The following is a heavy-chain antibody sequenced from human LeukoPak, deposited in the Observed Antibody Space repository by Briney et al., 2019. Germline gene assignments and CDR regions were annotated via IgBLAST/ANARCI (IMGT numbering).Heavy chain of an antibody. D-gene: IGHD2-8*02. CDR1: GFTFSSYA. CDR3: VKGTPLQVNNYWFNYMDV. CDR2: IRGSGGTT. Sequence: PGGSLRLSCAASGFTFSSYAMNWVRQAPGKGLEWVSAIRGSGGTTYYADSVKGRFTISRDNSKNTLYLQMNSLRPEDTAVYYCVKGTPLQVNNYWFNYMDVWGKGTTVTVFS. J-gene: IGHJ6*03. V-gene: IGHV3-23*01.